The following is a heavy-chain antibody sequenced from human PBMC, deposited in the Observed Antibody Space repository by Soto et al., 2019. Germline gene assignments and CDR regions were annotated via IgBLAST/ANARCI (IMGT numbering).Heavy chain of an antibody. Sequence: ASVKVSCKVSGYTLTELSMHWVRQAPGKGLEWMGGFDPEDGETIYAQKFQGRVTMTKDKSTDKAYMELSSLRSEDTAVYYCAVRFLELLRAFDYWGQGTLVTVSS. D-gene: IGHD1-7*01. CDR1: GYTLTELS. CDR2: FDPEDGET. CDR3: AVRFLELLRAFDY. V-gene: IGHV1-24*01. J-gene: IGHJ4*02.